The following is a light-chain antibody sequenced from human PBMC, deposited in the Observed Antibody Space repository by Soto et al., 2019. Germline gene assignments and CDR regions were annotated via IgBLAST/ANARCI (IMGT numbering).Light chain of an antibody. V-gene: IGKV1-5*01. CDR3: QQYGGMWT. Sequence: DIQITQSPFTQSASVGDSVTITRRASQNIRNWLAWYKQKPGKAPKLLIYDASSLESGVPSRFSGSGSGTEFILTISSLKPDDFASDCCQQYGGMWTFGQGTKVDIK. J-gene: IGKJ1*01. CDR2: DAS. CDR1: QNIRNW.